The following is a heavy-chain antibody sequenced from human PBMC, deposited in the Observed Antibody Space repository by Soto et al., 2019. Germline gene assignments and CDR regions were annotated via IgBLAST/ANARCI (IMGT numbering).Heavy chain of an antibody. CDR3: GRSDGYNFNWLDS. CDR1: GYTFATYY. Sequence: QVQLVQSGAEVKTPGASVKVSCKASGYTFATYYINWVRQAPGLGLEWMGWMNPNSGNTGYAQKFQGRLTMTGDTAFSVAHMELSSLSNEAKAVYYCGRSDGYNFNWLDSWGQGTLVTVSA. V-gene: IGHV1-8*01. CDR2: MNPNSGNT. D-gene: IGHD2-21*01. J-gene: IGHJ5*01.